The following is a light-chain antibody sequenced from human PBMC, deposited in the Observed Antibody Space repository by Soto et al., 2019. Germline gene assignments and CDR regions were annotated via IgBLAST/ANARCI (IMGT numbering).Light chain of an antibody. CDR1: SSDVGGYKY. J-gene: IGLJ1*01. CDR2: EVS. V-gene: IGLV2-14*01. Sequence: QSALSQPASVSGSPGQSITISCTGTSSDVGGYKYVSWYQQHPGKTPKLVIYEVSDRPSGVSNRFSGSKSGNTASLTISGLHAEDEADYYCSSYTSTNTRYVFGTGTKLTVL. CDR3: SSYTSTNTRYV.